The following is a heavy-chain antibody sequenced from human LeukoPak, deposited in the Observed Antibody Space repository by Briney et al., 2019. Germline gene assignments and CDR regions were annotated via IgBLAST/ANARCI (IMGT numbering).Heavy chain of an antibody. CDR1: GFMFSSNW. V-gene: IGHV3-7*03. Sequence: GGSLRLSCAASGFMFSSNWMSWVRLAPGKGLEWVANIKEDGTETYYVDSVKGRFTISRDNAKNSLYLQMNSLRVEDTAVYYCAKEGRSLQTYWGQGTLVTVTS. CDR2: IKEDGTET. D-gene: IGHD5-24*01. CDR3: AKEGRSLQTY. J-gene: IGHJ4*02.